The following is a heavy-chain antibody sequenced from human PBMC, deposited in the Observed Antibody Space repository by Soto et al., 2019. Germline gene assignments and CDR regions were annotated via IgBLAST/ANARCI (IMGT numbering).Heavy chain of an antibody. CDR1: GGTFSSYA. D-gene: IGHD5-12*01. CDR2: IIPIFGTA. Sequence: SVKVSCKASGGTFSSYAISWVRQAPGQGLEWMGGIIPIFGTANYAQKFQGRVTITADESTSTAYMELSSLRSEDTAVYYCARIEKVATIPYYSYSGMDVWGQGATVTISS. CDR3: ARIEKVATIPYYSYSGMDV. J-gene: IGHJ6*02. V-gene: IGHV1-69*13.